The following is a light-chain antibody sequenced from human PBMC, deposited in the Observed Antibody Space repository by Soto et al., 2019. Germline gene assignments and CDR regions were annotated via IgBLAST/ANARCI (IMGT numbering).Light chain of an antibody. CDR1: SSNIGANP. CDR2: SND. V-gene: IGLV1-44*01. Sequence: QSVLTQPPSASGTPGQRVTISCSGRSSNIGANPVNWYQQLPGMAPTVLIYSNDQRPSGVPDRFSGSKSGTSASLAISGLQSEDEADYYCGTWDSSLSVNYVFGTGTKVTVL. J-gene: IGLJ1*01. CDR3: GTWDSSLSVNYV.